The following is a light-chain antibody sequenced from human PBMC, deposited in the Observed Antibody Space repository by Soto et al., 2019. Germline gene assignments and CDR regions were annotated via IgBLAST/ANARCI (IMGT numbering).Light chain of an antibody. CDR1: QRISSY. Sequence: DIQMTQSPSSLSASVGDRVTITCRASQRISSYLNWDQRKTGKAPKLLIYAASSLQSGVPSRFSGSESGTDFTLTISSLQPEDFATYYCQERYSTPLTFGGGTKGDIK. J-gene: IGKJ4*01. CDR2: AAS. CDR3: QERYSTPLT. V-gene: IGKV1-39*01.